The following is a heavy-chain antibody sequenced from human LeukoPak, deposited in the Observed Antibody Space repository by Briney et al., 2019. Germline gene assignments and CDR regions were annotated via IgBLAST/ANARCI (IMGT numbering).Heavy chain of an antibody. D-gene: IGHD1-26*01. CDR3: ARDPSSGVGATM. Sequence: ASVKVSCKXSGYTFTGDYMHWVRQAPGQGLEWMGRINPNSGGTNYAQKFQGRVTMTRDTSISTAYMELSRLRSDDTAVYYCARDPSSGVGATMWGQGTLVTVSS. CDR1: GYTFTGDY. V-gene: IGHV1-2*06. J-gene: IGHJ4*02. CDR2: INPNSGGT.